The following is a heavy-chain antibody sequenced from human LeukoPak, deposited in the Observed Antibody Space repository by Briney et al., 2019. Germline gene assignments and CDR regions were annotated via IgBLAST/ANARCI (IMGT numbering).Heavy chain of an antibody. CDR1: GFPFSDYG. V-gene: IGHV3-30*18. Sequence: GGSLRLSCAASGFPFSDYGMYWARQAPGKGLEWLAVISHDGSNKHYADSVKGRFTISRDNSKNTLYLQMNSLRAEDTAVYYCAKVTPLYCGGDCSLNYWGQGTLVTVSS. D-gene: IGHD2-21*02. J-gene: IGHJ4*02. CDR3: AKVTPLYCGGDCSLNY. CDR2: ISHDGSNK.